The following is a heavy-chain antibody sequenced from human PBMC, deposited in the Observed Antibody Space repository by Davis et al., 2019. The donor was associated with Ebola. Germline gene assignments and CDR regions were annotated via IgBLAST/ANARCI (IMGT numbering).Heavy chain of an antibody. D-gene: IGHD1-26*01. CDR3: ARDVVGATSEYFQH. CDR2: IYYSGST. J-gene: IGHJ1*01. V-gene: IGHV4-59*01. Sequence: PSETLSLTCTVSGGSISSYYWSWIRQPPGKGLEWIGYIYYSGSTNYNPSLKSRVTISVDTSKNQFSLKLSSVTAADTAVYYCARDVVGATSEYFQHWGQGTLVTVSS. CDR1: GGSISSYY.